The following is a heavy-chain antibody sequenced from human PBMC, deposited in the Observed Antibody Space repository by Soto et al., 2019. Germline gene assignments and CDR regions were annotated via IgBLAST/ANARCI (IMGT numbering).Heavy chain of an antibody. Sequence: VQLVESGGGLVQPGGSLRLSCAASGFTFSSYWMHWVRQAPGKGLVWMAVMSYDGSNKYYADSVKGRFTISRDNSKNTLYLQMNSLRPEDTALYYCARDGGAYWGQGTLVIVSS. CDR2: MSYDGSNK. D-gene: IGHD3-16*01. CDR3: ARDGGAY. J-gene: IGHJ4*02. V-gene: IGHV3-30-3*01. CDR1: GFTFSSYW.